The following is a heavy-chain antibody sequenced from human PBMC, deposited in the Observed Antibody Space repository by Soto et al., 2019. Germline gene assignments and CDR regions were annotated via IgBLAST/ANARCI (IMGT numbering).Heavy chain of an antibody. CDR2: INHSGNT. CDR1: GKSLSGYY. Sequence: QVQLQQWGAGLLKPSETLSLTCAVYGKSLSGYYWSWISQPPGKALEWIGEINHSGNTNYNPSLKSRVTISVDTSKNQLLLNLSSVTAADTAMYYCARHHVRGRTIAGAAEFWCQGTLVTVSS. D-gene: IGHD1-26*01. V-gene: IGHV4-34*01. J-gene: IGHJ4*02. CDR3: ARHHVRGRTIAGAAEF.